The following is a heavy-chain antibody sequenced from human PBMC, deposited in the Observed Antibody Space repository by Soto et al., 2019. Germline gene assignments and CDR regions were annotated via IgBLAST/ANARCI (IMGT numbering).Heavy chain of an antibody. CDR1: GFTFSSYA. CDR3: AKRTTIFGVVYGMDV. Sequence: GSLRLSCTASGFTFSSYAMSWVRQAPGKGLEWVSAISGSGGSTYYADSVKGRFTISRDNSKNTLYLQMNSLRAEDTAVYYCAKRTTIFGVVYGMDVWGQGTTVTVSS. V-gene: IGHV3-23*01. J-gene: IGHJ6*02. CDR2: ISGSGGST. D-gene: IGHD3-3*01.